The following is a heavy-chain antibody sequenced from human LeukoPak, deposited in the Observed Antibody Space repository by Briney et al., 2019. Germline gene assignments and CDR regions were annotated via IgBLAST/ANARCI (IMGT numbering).Heavy chain of an antibody. CDR3: AREGVVPAAISAWFDP. CDR2: ISSSSSYI. V-gene: IGHV3-21*01. J-gene: IGHJ5*02. Sequence: GGSLRLSCAASGFTFSSYSTNWVRQAPGKGLEWVSSISSSSSYIYYADSVKGRFTISRDNAKNSLYLQMNSLRAEDTAVYYCAREGVVPAAISAWFDPWGQGTLVTVSS. D-gene: IGHD2-2*02. CDR1: GFTFSSYS.